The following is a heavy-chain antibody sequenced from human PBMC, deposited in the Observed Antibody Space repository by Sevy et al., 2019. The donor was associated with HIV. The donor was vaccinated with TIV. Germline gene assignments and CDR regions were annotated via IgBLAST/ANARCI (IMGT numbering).Heavy chain of an antibody. D-gene: IGHD2-2*01. J-gene: IGHJ4*02. Sequence: LSLTCAASGFTFSSFAMHWVRQAPGKGLEWVAVISYDGSSKYYPDSVKGRFTISRDKSKTTLYLQMNRLRPEDTAVYFCAILAVDSVSTNCYGMRSLSFDFWGQGTLVTVSS. CDR2: ISYDGSSK. CDR3: AILAVDSVSTNCYGMRSLSFDF. V-gene: IGHV3-30-3*01. CDR1: GFTFSSFA.